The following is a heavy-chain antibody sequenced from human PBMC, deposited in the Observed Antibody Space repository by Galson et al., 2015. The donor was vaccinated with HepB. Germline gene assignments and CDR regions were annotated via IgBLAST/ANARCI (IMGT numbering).Heavy chain of an antibody. CDR2: IGGSDGQT. D-gene: IGHD4-17*01. CDR3: AKAVKVKYNYYYFGMDV. Sequence: SLRLSCAASGFTFNNYAVTWVRQAPGKGLEWVSAIGGSDGQTYYAQSVRGRFTISRDNSEDTLYLQMNGLRAEDTALYYCAKAVKVKYNYYYFGMDVWGQGTTVTVSS. V-gene: IGHV3-23*01. J-gene: IGHJ6*02. CDR1: GFTFNNYA.